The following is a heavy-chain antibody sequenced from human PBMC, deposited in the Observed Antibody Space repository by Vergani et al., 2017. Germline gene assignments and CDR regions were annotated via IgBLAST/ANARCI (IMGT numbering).Heavy chain of an antibody. J-gene: IGHJ4*02. Sequence: QVQLQESGPGLVKPSGTLSLTCAVPGGSISSSNWWSWVRQPPGKGLAWIGEIYHSGSTNYNPSLKSRVTISVDKSKNQFSLKLSSVTAADTAVYYCARDGYYDSSGRTFDYWGQGTLVTVSS. D-gene: IGHD3-22*01. CDR1: GGSISSSNW. V-gene: IGHV4-4*02. CDR2: IYHSGST. CDR3: ARDGYYDSSGRTFDY.